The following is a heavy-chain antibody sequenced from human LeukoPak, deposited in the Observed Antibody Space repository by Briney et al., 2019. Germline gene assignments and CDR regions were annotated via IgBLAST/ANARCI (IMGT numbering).Heavy chain of an antibody. J-gene: IGHJ4*02. CDR2: IYYSGST. CDR3: ARDLGYCSGGSCYSGGFDY. Sequence: SETLSLTCTVSGGSISSSSYYWGWIRQPPGKGLEWIGSIYYSGSTYYNPSLKSRVTISVDTSKNQFSLKLSSVTAADTAVYYCARDLGYCSGGSCYSGGFDYWGQGTLVTVSS. D-gene: IGHD2-15*01. V-gene: IGHV4-39*07. CDR1: GGSISSSSYY.